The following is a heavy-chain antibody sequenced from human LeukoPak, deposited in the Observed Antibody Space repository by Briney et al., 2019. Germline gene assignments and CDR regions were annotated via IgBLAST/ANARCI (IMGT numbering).Heavy chain of an antibody. Sequence: GGSLRLSCAASGFTLSSYAMSWVRQAPGKGLEWVTSISASGGSTNYADSVKGRFTISRDNSKNTVYLQMNSLRAEDTAVYYCAKVMKGSERLTMVRGVIIKTAGLYYMDVWGKGTTVTVSS. CDR3: AKVMKGSERLTMVRGVIIKTAGLYYMDV. CDR2: ISASGGST. J-gene: IGHJ6*03. D-gene: IGHD3-10*01. CDR1: GFTLSSYA. V-gene: IGHV3-23*01.